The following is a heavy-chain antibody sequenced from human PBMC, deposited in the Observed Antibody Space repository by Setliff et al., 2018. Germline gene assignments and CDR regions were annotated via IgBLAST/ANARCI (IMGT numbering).Heavy chain of an antibody. D-gene: IGHD3-16*01. CDR2: INPNSGNT. Sequence: ASVKVSCKASGYTFTGYYMHWVRQAPGQGLEWMGWINPNSGNTKYSQEFQGRVTITRDTSATTVYMELSSLRSDDMAVYYCARKGPNSSSHVFGYWGQGTLVTVSS. V-gene: IGHV1-2*02. J-gene: IGHJ4*02. CDR3: ARKGPNSSSHVFGY. CDR1: GYTFTGYY.